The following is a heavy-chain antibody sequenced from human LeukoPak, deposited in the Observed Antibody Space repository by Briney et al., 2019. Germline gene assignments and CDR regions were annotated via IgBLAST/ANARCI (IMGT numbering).Heavy chain of an antibody. J-gene: IGHJ4*02. CDR1: GFTFSNYG. CDR3: ASMLVAGDFDY. CDR2: IRDDGSNE. V-gene: IGHV3-30*02. Sequence: PGGSLRLSCAASGFTFSNYGLHWVRQAPGKGLEWVVFIRDDGSNEYYANSVKGRFTTSRDNSKNTLYLQMTSLRPEDTAVYYCASMLVAGDFDYWGQGTLVTVSS. D-gene: IGHD6-19*01.